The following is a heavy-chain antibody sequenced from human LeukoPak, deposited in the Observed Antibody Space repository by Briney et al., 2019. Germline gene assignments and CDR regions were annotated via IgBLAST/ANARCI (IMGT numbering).Heavy chain of an antibody. V-gene: IGHV3-23*01. D-gene: IGHD6-13*01. CDR1: GFTFSRYT. CDR2: ISDSGGST. CDR3: ARGGIAAAGTFDY. J-gene: IGHJ4*02. Sequence: GGSLRLSCAASGFTFSRYTMNWVRQAPGRGLEWVSSISDSGGSTNCAESVKGRFTISRDNAKNSLYLQMNSLRAEDTAVYYCARGGIAAAGTFDYWGQGTLVTVSS.